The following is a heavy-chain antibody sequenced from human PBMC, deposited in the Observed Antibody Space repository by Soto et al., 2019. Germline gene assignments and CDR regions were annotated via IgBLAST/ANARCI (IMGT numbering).Heavy chain of an antibody. CDR1: GGPFRSYA. CDR2: IIPIFGTA. V-gene: IGHV1-69*01. Sequence: QVQLVQSGAEVKKPGSSVKVSCKASGGPFRSYAISWVRQAPGQWLEWMGGIIPIFGTANYAQKFQAGVTITADECTSTVYVELSSRGSEDTAVYYCARSGYGDYAACGDYYYYSMAVSGQGATVTVSS. D-gene: IGHD4-17*01. J-gene: IGHJ6*02. CDR3: ARSGYGDYAACGDYYYYSMAV.